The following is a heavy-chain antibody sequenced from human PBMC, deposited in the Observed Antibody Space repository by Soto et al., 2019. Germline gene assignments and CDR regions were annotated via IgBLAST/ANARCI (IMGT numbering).Heavy chain of an antibody. Sequence: ASVKVSRKASGYSLTSYYMHWVRQAPGQGLAWMGIINPSGGSTSYAQNYQYRITMTRDTSTTTVYMELSSLRSEDTAVYFCARGDYDVLTGHYPLDYWGQGTLVTVSS. V-gene: IGHV1-46*01. CDR1: GYSLTSYY. J-gene: IGHJ4*02. CDR3: ARGDYDVLTGHYPLDY. CDR2: INPSGGST. D-gene: IGHD3-9*01.